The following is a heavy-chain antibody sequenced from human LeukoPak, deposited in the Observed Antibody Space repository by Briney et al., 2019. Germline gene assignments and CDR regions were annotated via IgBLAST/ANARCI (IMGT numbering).Heavy chain of an antibody. Sequence: EATVKVTCTASGYTFTGYYLHWVRQPPGLGQELMGLINPNSSGTNNDHKFLDRVTMTRATSSSTAYMALSRLRSDDTAVYYCARGFVVVPAAMSYWGQGTLVTVSS. CDR3: ARGFVVVPAAMSY. D-gene: IGHD2-2*01. CDR1: GYTFTGYY. J-gene: IGHJ4*02. V-gene: IGHV1-2*02. CDR2: INPNSSGT.